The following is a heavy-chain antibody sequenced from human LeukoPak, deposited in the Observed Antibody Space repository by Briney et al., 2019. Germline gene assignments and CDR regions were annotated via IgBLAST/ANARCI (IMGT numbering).Heavy chain of an antibody. CDR3: ARAGSSSPFDY. Sequence: SETLSLTCTVSGGSISSGGYYWSWIRQHPGKGLEWIGYIYYSGSTYYNPSLKSRVTISVDTSKNQFSLKLSSVTAADTAVYYCARAGSSSPFDYWGQGTLATVSS. CDR1: GGSISSGGYY. V-gene: IGHV4-31*03. CDR2: IYYSGST. J-gene: IGHJ4*02. D-gene: IGHD6-13*01.